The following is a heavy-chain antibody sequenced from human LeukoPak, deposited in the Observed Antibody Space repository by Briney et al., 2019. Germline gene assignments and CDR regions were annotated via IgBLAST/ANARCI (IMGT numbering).Heavy chain of an antibody. CDR2: INHSGST. CDR1: GGSFSGYY. J-gene: IGHJ4*02. Sequence: SETLSLTCAVSGGSFSGYYWSWIRQLPGKGLEWIGEINHSGSTNYNPSLKSRVTISVDTSKNQFSLKLSSVTAADTAVYYCATGRGSGYYYNFDYWAREPWSPSTQ. CDR3: ATGRGSGYYYNFDY. V-gene: IGHV4-34*01. D-gene: IGHD3-22*01.